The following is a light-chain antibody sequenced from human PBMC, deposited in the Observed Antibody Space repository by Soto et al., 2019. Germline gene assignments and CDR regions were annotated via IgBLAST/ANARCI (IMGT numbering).Light chain of an antibody. Sequence: DIQMTQSPSSLSASVGDRVTITCRASQSISRYLNWYQQKPGKAPKLLIYRASSLESGVPSRFSGSGSGTEFNLTISSLQSEDFGVYYCQQYNNWHRATFGGGTKVDIK. V-gene: IGKV1-39*01. CDR2: RAS. CDR3: QQYNNWHRAT. J-gene: IGKJ4*01. CDR1: QSISRY.